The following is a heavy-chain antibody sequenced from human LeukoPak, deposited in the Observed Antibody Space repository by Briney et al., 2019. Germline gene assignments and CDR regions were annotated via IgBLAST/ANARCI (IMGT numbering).Heavy chain of an antibody. CDR1: GFTFSNYA. CDR2: INGGTT. Sequence: GGSLRLSCAASGFTFSNYAMSCVRQAPGKGLEWVGRINGGTTDYAAPVKGRFTISRDDSKNTLYMQMNSLKTEDTAVYYCISSISGGSGQLGYWGQGTLVTVSS. V-gene: IGHV3-15*01. D-gene: IGHD3-10*01. CDR3: ISSISGGSGQLGY. J-gene: IGHJ4*02.